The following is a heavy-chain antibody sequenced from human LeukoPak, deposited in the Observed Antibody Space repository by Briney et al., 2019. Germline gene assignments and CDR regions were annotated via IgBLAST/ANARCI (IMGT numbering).Heavy chain of an antibody. CDR2: INHSGST. D-gene: IGHD6-13*01. CDR1: GGSFSGYY. CDR3: ARRRGSSSWRTEYYYYYMDV. V-gene: IGHV4-34*01. J-gene: IGHJ6*03. Sequence: TSETLSLTCAVYGGSFSGYYWSWIRQPPGKGLEWIGEINHSGSTNYNPSLKSRVTISVDTSKNQFSLKLSSVTAADTAVYYCARRRGSSSWRTEYYYYYMDVWGKGTTVTISS.